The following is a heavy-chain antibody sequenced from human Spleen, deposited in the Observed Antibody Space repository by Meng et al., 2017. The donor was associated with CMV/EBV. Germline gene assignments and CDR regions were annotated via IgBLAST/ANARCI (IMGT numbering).Heavy chain of an antibody. CDR1: GGSISSSSYY. J-gene: IGHJ4*02. D-gene: IGHD3-3*01. CDR2: IYYSGST. Sequence: SETLSLTCTVSGGSISSSSYYWGWIRQPPGKGLEWIGSIYYSGSTYYNPSRKSRVTISVDTSKNQFPLKQSSGTAADTAVYYCAGQTPTYYDFWSGYETFDYWGQGTLVTVSS. V-gene: IGHV4-39*01. CDR3: AGQTPTYYDFWSGYETFDY.